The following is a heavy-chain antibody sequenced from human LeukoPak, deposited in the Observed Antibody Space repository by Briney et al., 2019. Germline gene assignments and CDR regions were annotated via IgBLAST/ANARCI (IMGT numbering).Heavy chain of an antibody. CDR2: INPSGGST. V-gene: IGHV1-46*01. D-gene: IGHD3-10*01. CDR1: GYTFTSYY. Sequence: ASVKVSCKASGYTFTSYYMHWVRQAPGQGLEWMGTINPSGGSTNYAQKFQGRVTMTSDTSTSTVYMELSSLRSEDTAVYYCARASLWFGAYYFDYWGQGTLVTVSS. J-gene: IGHJ4*02. CDR3: ARASLWFGAYYFDY.